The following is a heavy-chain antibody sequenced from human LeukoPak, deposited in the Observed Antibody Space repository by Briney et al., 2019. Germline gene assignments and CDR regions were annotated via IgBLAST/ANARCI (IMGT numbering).Heavy chain of an antibody. J-gene: IGHJ4*02. V-gene: IGHV1-46*01. CDR1: GYTFTSYY. D-gene: IGHD3-10*01. Sequence: ASVKVSCKASGYTFTSYYMHWVRQAPGQGLEWMGIINPSGGSTSYAQKFQGRVTMTRDTSTSTAYMELRSLRSDDTAVYYCARDLSRYYYGSGSSADFDYWGQGTLVTVSS. CDR3: ARDLSRYYYGSGSSADFDY. CDR2: INPSGGST.